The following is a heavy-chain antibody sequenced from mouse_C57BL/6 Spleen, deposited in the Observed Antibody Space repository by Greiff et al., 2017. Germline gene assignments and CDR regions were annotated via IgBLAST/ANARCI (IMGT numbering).Heavy chain of an antibody. J-gene: IGHJ3*01. CDR3: ARPFYDGYPAWFAY. CDR1: GYTFTSYW. D-gene: IGHD2-3*01. Sequence: QVQLQQPGAELVMPGASVKLSCKASGYTFTSYWMHWVKQRPGQGLEWIGEIDPSDSYTNYNQKFKGKSTLTVDKSSSTAYMQLSSLTSEDSAVYYCARPFYDGYPAWFAYWGQGTLVTVSA. V-gene: IGHV1-69*01. CDR2: IDPSDSYT.